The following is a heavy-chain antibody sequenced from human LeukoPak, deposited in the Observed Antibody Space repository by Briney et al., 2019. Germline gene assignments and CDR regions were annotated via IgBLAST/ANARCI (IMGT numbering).Heavy chain of an antibody. V-gene: IGHV3-9*01. CDR1: GFTFSSYA. Sequence: GGSLRLSCAASGFTFSSYAMSWVRQAPGKGLEWVSGISWNSGSIGYADSVKGRFIISRDNAKNSLYLQMNSLRAEDTALYYCAKGDYVWGSSPDYWGQGTLVTVSS. J-gene: IGHJ4*02. D-gene: IGHD3-16*01. CDR2: ISWNSGSI. CDR3: AKGDYVWGSSPDY.